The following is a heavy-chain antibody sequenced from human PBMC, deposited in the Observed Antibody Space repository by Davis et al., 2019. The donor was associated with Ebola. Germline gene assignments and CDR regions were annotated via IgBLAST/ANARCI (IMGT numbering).Heavy chain of an antibody. D-gene: IGHD4-17*01. V-gene: IGHV1-18*01. CDR3: ARGGREVTTSSFDY. Sequence: ASVKVSCKASGGTFSSYAISWVRQAPGQGLEWMGWISAYNGNTNYAQKLQGRVTMTTDTSTSTAYMELRSLRSDDTAVYYCARGGREVTTSSFDYWGQGTLVTVSS. J-gene: IGHJ4*02. CDR2: ISAYNGNT. CDR1: GGTFSSYA.